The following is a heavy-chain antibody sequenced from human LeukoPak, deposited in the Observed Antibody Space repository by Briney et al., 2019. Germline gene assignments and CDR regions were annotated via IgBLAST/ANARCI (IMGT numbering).Heavy chain of an antibody. J-gene: IGHJ5*02. D-gene: IGHD6-19*01. V-gene: IGHV3-48*01. CDR2: ISSSSSTI. CDR3: ARDRVAVAGNWFDP. Sequence: PGGSLRLSCAASGSTFSSYSMNWVRQAPGKGLEWVSYISSSSSTIYYADSVKGRFTISRDNAKNSLYLQMNSLRAEDTAMYYCARDRVAVAGNWFDPWGQGTLVTVSP. CDR1: GSTFSSYS.